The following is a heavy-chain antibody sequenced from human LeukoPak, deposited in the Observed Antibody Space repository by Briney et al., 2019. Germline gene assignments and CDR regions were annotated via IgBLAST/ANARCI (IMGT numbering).Heavy chain of an antibody. CDR3: ARDTSGTWYYYDSSGYSERWYQH. CDR2: INPNSGGT. Sequence: ASVKVSCKASGYTFTGYYMHWVRQAPGQGLEWMGWINPNSGGTNYAQKFQGRVTMTRGTSISTAYMELSRLRSDDTAVYYCARDTSGTWYYYDSSGYSERWYQHWGQGTLVTVSS. V-gene: IGHV1-2*02. J-gene: IGHJ1*01. D-gene: IGHD3-22*01. CDR1: GYTFTGYY.